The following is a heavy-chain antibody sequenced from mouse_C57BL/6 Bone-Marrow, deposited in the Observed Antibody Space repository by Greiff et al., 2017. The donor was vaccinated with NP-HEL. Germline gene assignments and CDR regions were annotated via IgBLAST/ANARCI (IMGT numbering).Heavy chain of an antibody. J-gene: IGHJ2*01. CDR1: GFNIKDDY. D-gene: IGHD1-1*01. V-gene: IGHV14-4*01. CDR3: TSYYYGSSPLDY. CDR2: IDPENGDT. Sequence: VQLQQSGAELVRPGAPVKLSCTASGFNIKDDYMHWVKQRPEQGLEWIGWIDPENGDTEYASKFQGKATITADTSSNTAYLQLSSLTSEDTAVYYCTSYYYGSSPLDYWGQGTTLTVSS.